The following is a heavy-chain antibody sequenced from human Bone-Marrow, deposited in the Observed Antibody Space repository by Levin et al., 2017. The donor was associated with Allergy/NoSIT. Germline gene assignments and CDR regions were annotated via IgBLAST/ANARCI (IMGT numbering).Heavy chain of an antibody. Sequence: LRLSCTVSGDSINNTNHYWSWTRQPAGKGLEWIGRMFAGGAATYNRSLRSRGTISIDTSKNQFSLKATPVTAAITAVYYYARDETVNSWHTGWFDPWGQGTLVTVSS. D-gene: IGHD6-13*01. J-gene: IGHJ5*02. CDR2: MFAGGAA. CDR3: ARDETVNSWHTGWFDP. V-gene: IGHV4-61*02. CDR1: GDSINNTNHY.